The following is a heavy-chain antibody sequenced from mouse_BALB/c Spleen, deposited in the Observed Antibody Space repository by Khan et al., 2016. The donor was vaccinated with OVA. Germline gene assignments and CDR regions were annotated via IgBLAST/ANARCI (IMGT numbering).Heavy chain of an antibody. J-gene: IGHJ3*01. D-gene: IGHD2-14*01. CDR2: INPSNGYT. CDR3: VRDGAYHRNDGWFAY. Sequence: VQLQESGAELARPGASVKMSCKASGYTFTSYTIHWIKKRPGQGLEWIGYINPSNGYTNYNQKFKDKATLTTDKYSPTAYLQLSSLTSDDPAVYNCVRDGAYHRNDGWFAYWGQGTLVTVSA. CDR1: GYTFTSYT. V-gene: IGHV1-4*01.